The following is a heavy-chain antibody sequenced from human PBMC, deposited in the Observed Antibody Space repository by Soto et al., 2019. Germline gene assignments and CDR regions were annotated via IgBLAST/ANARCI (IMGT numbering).Heavy chain of an antibody. J-gene: IGHJ4*02. CDR2: INAGNGNT. CDR1: GYTFTSYA. D-gene: IGHD6-13*01. V-gene: IGHV1-3*01. Sequence: QVQLVQSGAEVKKPGASVKVSCKASGYTFTSYAMHWVRQAPGQRLEWMGWINAGNGNTKYSQKFQGRVTITRDTSASTAYMELSSLRSEDMAVYYCAREGIAAAGTFFDYWGQGTLVTVSS. CDR3: AREGIAAAGTFFDY.